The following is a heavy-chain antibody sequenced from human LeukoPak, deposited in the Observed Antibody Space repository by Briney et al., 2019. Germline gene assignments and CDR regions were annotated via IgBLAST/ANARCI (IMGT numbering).Heavy chain of an antibody. J-gene: IGHJ4*02. Sequence: SVKVSCKASGGTFSSYAISWVRQAPGQGLERMGGIIPIFGTANYAQKFQGRVTITTDESTSTAYMELSSLRSEDTAVYYCARGRNFDYGGNLAADYWGQGTLVTVSS. CDR3: ARGRNFDYGGNLAADY. CDR1: GGTFSSYA. V-gene: IGHV1-69*05. D-gene: IGHD4-23*01. CDR2: IIPIFGTA.